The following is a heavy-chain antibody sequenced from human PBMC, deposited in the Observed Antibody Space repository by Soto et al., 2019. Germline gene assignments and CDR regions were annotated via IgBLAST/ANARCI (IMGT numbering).Heavy chain of an antibody. J-gene: IGHJ5*02. V-gene: IGHV3-7*03. CDR2: ISQDGTVK. Sequence: GGSLRLSCATSGFTFNTDWMTWVRQAPGNGLEWVACISQDGTVKNYVESLQDRFTISSDDIKKSAHLQMNNLRAEDTAVYYCAKDPPSPCTANWVNPWGKGTLVTVSS. CDR3: AKDPPSPCTANWVNP. CDR1: GFTFNTDW.